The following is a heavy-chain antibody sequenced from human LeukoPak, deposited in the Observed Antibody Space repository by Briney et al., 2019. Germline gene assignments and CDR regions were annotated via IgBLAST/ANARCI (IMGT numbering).Heavy chain of an antibody. V-gene: IGHV4-59*01. Sequence: SETLSLTCTVSGGSISSYYWSWIRQPPGKGLEWIGYIYYSGSTNYNPSLKSRVTISVDTSKNQFSLKLSSVTAADTAVYYCARDGIPSGVNAFDIWGQGTMVTVSS. D-gene: IGHD1-14*01. CDR3: ARDGIPSGVNAFDI. J-gene: IGHJ3*02. CDR2: IYYSGST. CDR1: GGSISSYY.